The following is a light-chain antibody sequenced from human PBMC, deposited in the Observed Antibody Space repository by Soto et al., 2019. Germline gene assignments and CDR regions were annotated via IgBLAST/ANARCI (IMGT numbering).Light chain of an antibody. CDR1: QSVSSN. V-gene: IGKV3-15*01. Sequence: EIVMTQSPATLSVSPGERASLSCRASQSVSSNLAWYQQKPGQTPRLLIYATSTRATGIPARFSGSGSGTEFPLTLSSLQSEDFAVYDCQRYNNSPLTFGGGNKVEIK. J-gene: IGKJ4*01. CDR3: QRYNNSPLT. CDR2: ATS.